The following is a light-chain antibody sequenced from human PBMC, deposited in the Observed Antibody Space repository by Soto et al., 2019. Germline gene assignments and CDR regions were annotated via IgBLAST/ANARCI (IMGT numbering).Light chain of an antibody. CDR1: QSISSW. Sequence: DIQMTQSPSTLSASVGDRVTITCRASQSISSWLAWYQQKPGKAPKLLIYKASSLESGVPSRFSGSGSGTEFTLTISSLQTDDFANYYCQQYNSYSPLTFGGGTKVEIK. CDR2: KAS. V-gene: IGKV1-5*03. CDR3: QQYNSYSPLT. J-gene: IGKJ4*01.